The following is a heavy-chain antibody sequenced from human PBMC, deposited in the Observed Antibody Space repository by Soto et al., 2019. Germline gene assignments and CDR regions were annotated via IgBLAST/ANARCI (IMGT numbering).Heavy chain of an antibody. CDR1: GFTFSSYA. D-gene: IGHD6-13*01. CDR2: LNGRATEK. CDR3: AKGYSDSSWSHLDF. V-gene: IGHV3-23*01. J-gene: IGHJ4*02. Sequence: PGGSLRLSCVISGFTFSSYAMTWVRQAPGKGLEWVSTLNGRATEKYHADSGRGRFTISRDNSKSTLYLQMNSLRAEDSAIYYCAKGYSDSSWSHLDFWGQGTLVTVSS.